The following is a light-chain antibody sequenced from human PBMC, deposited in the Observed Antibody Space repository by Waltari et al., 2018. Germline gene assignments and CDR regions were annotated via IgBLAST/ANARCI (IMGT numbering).Light chain of an antibody. CDR2: YAS. Sequence: SHVLSQPPSVSVAPGETARITCGGEVIGTSSVHWYRQKAGQAPVLVFRYASDRPAGLPARFSGSESANTATLTIGRVEGGDEADYYCQVWDSARDHPSVVFGGGTKVTVL. V-gene: IGLV3-21*04. J-gene: IGLJ2*01. CDR1: VIGTSS. CDR3: QVWDSARDHPSVV.